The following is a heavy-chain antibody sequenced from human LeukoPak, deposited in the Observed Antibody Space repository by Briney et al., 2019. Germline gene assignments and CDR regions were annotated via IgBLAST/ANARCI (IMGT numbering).Heavy chain of an antibody. CDR3: VRGNYNFDY. D-gene: IGHD5-24*01. V-gene: IGHV6-1*01. CDR2: TYYRSQWYY. CDR1: GESVSSTGAS. J-gene: IGHJ4*02. Sequence: SQTLSLTCAISGESVSSTGASWTWIRQSPSRGLEWLGRTYYRSQWYYEYALSVKSRIIVAPDTSKNQLSLQLNSVTPEDTAVYYCVRGNYNFDYWGQGSLVTVSS.